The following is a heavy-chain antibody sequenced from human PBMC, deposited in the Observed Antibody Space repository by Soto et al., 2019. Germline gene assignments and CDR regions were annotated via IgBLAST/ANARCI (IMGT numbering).Heavy chain of an antibody. Sequence: GVLRLSCAASGFTFSTSWMSWVRQAPGKGLEWVANIKEDGSEKYYVDSVKGRFTISRDHAKNSLYLQMNSLGADDTAVYYCARADYYGDLGSYWGQGTLVTVSS. CDR2: IKEDGSEK. CDR1: GFTFSTSW. CDR3: ARADYYGDLGSY. J-gene: IGHJ4*02. D-gene: IGHD3-10*01. V-gene: IGHV3-7*01.